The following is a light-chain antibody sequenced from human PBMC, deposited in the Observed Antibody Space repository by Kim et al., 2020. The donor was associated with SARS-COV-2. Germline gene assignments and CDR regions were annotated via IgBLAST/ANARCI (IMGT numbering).Light chain of an antibody. V-gene: IGKV1-5*01. CDR3: QHRQT. CDR2: DAS. CDR1: QYVTRG. Sequence: DIQMTQSPSTLPASVGDSVTTTCRATQYVTRGLAWYQQKPGRAPKLLIYDASTLDRGVPSRFRGSGSGTEFTLTINSLQPDDFASYYCQHRQTFGQGTKVDIK. J-gene: IGKJ1*01.